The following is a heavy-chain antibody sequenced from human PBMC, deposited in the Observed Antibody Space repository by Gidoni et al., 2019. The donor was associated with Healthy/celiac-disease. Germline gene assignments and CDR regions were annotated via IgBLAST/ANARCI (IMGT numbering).Heavy chain of an antibody. CDR3: ATSKVWELLPSAYYYGMDV. CDR2: FDPEDGET. CDR1: GYTLTELS. V-gene: IGHV1-24*01. Sequence: QVQLVQSGAEVKKPGASVKVSCKVSGYTLTELSMHWVRQAPGKGLEWMGGFDPEDGETIYAQKFQGRVTMTEDTSTDTAYMELSSLRSEDTAVYYCATSKVWELLPSAYYYGMDVWGQGTTVTVSS. J-gene: IGHJ6*02. D-gene: IGHD1-26*01.